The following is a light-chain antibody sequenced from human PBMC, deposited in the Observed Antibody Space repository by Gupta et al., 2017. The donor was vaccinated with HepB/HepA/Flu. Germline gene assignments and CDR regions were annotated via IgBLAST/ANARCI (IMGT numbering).Light chain of an antibody. CDR1: QAINSW. V-gene: IGKV1-12*01. CDR3: QEANSFPPYT. CDR2: DAS. Sequence: DIQMPQSPSSVSASVGGRVTITCRASQAINSWLALYQQKPGKAPKVLIYDASSLQSGVPSRFSGSGSGTDFTLTISSLQTEDFATYYCQEANSFPPYTFGQWTKVEI. J-gene: IGKJ2*01.